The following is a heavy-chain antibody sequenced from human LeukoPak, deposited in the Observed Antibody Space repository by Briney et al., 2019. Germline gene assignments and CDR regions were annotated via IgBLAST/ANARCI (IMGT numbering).Heavy chain of an antibody. J-gene: IGHJ4*02. CDR2: IYYSGST. Sequence: PSETLSLTCTVSGGSISSGDYYWSWIRQPPGKGLEWIGYIYYSGSTYYNPSLKSRVTISVDTPKNQFSLKLSSVTAADPAVYYCASIFNPRDCSSTSCYLDGGFDYWGQGTLVTVSS. CDR3: ASIFNPRDCSSTSCYLDGGFDY. CDR1: GGSISSGDYY. V-gene: IGHV4-30-4*08. D-gene: IGHD2-2*01.